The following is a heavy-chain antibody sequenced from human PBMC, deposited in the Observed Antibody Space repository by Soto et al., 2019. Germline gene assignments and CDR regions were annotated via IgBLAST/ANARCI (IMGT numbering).Heavy chain of an antibody. Sequence: PAASVKVSCKASGYTFTSYGISWVRQATGKGIEWMGWISAYNGNTNKAKKHQGKVTKTTDTSTSTAYMELWILRSVDTVFYYCSRDDPHYDFWSGYYTGIKGRLAFDIWGQGTMVTVSS. CDR1: GYTFTSYG. CDR3: SRDDPHYDFWSGYYTGIKGRLAFDI. J-gene: IGHJ3*02. D-gene: IGHD3-3*01. V-gene: IGHV1-18*01. CDR2: ISAYNGNT.